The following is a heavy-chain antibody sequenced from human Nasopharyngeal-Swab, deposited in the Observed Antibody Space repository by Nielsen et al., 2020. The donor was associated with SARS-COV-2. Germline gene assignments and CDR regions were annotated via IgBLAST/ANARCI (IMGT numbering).Heavy chain of an antibody. Sequence: SETLSLTCTVSGGSISSGSYYWTWIRQPAGKGLEFIGRVYSNGNTNYNPTLESRVTISVDTSKNQFSLSLSSATAADTAVYYCARDRGIAAAAAYWYFDLWGRGTLVTVSS. CDR3: ARDRGIAAAAAYWYFDL. CDR1: GGSISSGSYY. J-gene: IGHJ2*01. CDR2: VYSNGNT. V-gene: IGHV4-61*02. D-gene: IGHD6-13*01.